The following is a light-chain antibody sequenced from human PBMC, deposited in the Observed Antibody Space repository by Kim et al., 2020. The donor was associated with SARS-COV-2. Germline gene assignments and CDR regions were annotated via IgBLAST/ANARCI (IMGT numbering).Light chain of an antibody. CDR2: GAS. Sequence: EIVMTQSPATLSVSPGERATLSCRASQRVSSNLAWYQQKPGQAPRLLIYGASPRATGIPGRFSGSGSGTEFTLTISSLQSEDFAVYYCQQYRHWALTVGGGTKVDIK. CDR1: QRVSSN. CDR3: QQYRHWALT. J-gene: IGKJ4*02. V-gene: IGKV3-15*01.